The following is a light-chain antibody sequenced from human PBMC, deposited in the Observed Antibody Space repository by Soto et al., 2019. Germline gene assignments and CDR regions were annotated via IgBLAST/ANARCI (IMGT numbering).Light chain of an antibody. CDR1: SSDVGAYNY. CDR2: DVS. CDR3: SSYTYSSTLV. Sequence: SALTQPASVSGSPGQSISISCTGTSSDVGAYNYVSWYQQHPGKAPKLMIYDVSSRPSGVSNRFSGSKSGNTASLTISGLQAEDEADYYCSSYTYSSTLVFGGGTKVTVL. J-gene: IGLJ3*02. V-gene: IGLV2-14*03.